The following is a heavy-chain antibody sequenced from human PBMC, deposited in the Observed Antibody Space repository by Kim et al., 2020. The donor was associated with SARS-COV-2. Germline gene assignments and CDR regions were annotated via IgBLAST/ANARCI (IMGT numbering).Heavy chain of an antibody. D-gene: IGHD3-22*01. CDR3: ARGDYDSSGYYYVSFYYYYGMDV. CDR1: GFTFSSYS. Sequence: GGSLRLSCAASGFTFSSYSMNWVRQAPGKGLEWVSSISSSSSYIYYADSVKGRFTISRDNAKNSLYLQMNSLRAEDTAVYYCARGDYDSSGYYYVSFYYYYGMDVWGQGTTVTFSS. J-gene: IGHJ6*02. CDR2: ISSSSSYI. V-gene: IGHV3-21*01.